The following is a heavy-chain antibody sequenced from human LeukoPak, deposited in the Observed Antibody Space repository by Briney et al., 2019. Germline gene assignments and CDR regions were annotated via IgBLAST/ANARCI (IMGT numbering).Heavy chain of an antibody. CDR3: ARGSNYDFWSGSPYFGY. J-gene: IGHJ4*02. D-gene: IGHD3-3*01. V-gene: IGHV4-31*03. CDR2: IYYSGST. CDR1: GGSISSGGYY. Sequence: PSQTLSLTCTVSGGSISSGGYYWSWIRQHPGKGLEWIGYIYYSGSTYYNPSLKSRVTISVDTSKNQFSLKLSSVTAADTAVYYCARGSNYDFWSGSPYFGYWGQGTLVTVSS.